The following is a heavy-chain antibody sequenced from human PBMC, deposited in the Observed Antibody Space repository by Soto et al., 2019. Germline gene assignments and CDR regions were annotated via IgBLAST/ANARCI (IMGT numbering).Heavy chain of an antibody. Sequence: QVQLVESGGGVVQPGRSLRLSCAASGFTFSNSAMHWVRQTPDKGLEWVAFLSYDGSHNYYADSVKGRFTVSRDNSKNTLYMQMNSLRVEDTAVYYCAKDRSTVFGVDTYDFDYWGQGTLVTVSS. D-gene: IGHD3-3*01. CDR3: AKDRSTVFGVDTYDFDY. CDR2: LSYDGSHN. J-gene: IGHJ4*02. V-gene: IGHV3-30*18. CDR1: GFTFSNSA.